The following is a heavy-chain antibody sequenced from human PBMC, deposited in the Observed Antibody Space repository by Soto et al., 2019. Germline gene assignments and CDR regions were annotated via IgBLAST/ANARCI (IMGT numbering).Heavy chain of an antibody. CDR3: AREVYSGWYEDYYYYGMDV. D-gene: IGHD6-19*01. J-gene: IGHJ6*02. CDR1: GYTFTSYD. V-gene: IGHV1-69*13. Sequence: SVKVSCKASGYTFTSYDINWVRQAPGQGLEWMGGIIPIFGTANYAQKFQGRVTITADESTSTAYMELSSLRSEDTAVYYCAREVYSGWYEDYYYYGMDVWGQGTTVTVSS. CDR2: IIPIFGTA.